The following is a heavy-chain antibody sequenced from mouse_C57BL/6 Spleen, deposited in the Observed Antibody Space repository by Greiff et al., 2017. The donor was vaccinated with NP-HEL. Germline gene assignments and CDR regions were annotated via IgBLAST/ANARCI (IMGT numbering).Heavy chain of an antibody. CDR3: ARETAQATWDYAMDY. J-gene: IGHJ4*01. CDR1: GFTFSDYY. V-gene: IGHV5-16*01. D-gene: IGHD3-2*02. Sequence: EVKLMESEGGLVQPGSSMKLSCTASGFTFSDYYMAWVRQVPEKGLEWVANINYDGSSTYYLDSLKSRFIISRDNAKNILYLQMSSLKSEDTATYYCARETAQATWDYAMDYWGQGTSVTVSS. CDR2: INYDGSST.